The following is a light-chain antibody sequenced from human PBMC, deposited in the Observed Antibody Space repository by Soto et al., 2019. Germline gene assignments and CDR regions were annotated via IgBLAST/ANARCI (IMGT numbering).Light chain of an antibody. CDR2: HAS. V-gene: IGKV3-15*01. J-gene: IGKJ4*01. CDR3: QKYNEWPLT. CDR1: QSVSNN. Sequence: EIVMTQSPATLSVSPGERATLSCRASQSVSNNLAWYQQKPGQAPRLLIYHASTGATGIPARFSGSGSGTELTITISDVQSEDFAVYYCQKYNEWPLTFGGGTKVEIK.